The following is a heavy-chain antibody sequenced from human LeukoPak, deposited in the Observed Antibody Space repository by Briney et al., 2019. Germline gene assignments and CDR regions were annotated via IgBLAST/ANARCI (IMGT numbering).Heavy chain of an antibody. J-gene: IGHJ4*02. D-gene: IGHD5-18*01. V-gene: IGHV3-48*01. CDR1: GFTFSDYN. CDR3: ARTGYSYGRPSDY. Sequence: GGSLRLSCAASGFTFSDYNMNWVRQVPGKGLESVSYMSRSGSTIYYADSVKGRFTISRDNAKNSLYLQMNSLRAEDTAVYYCARTGYSYGRPSDYWGQGTLVTVSS. CDR2: MSRSGSTI.